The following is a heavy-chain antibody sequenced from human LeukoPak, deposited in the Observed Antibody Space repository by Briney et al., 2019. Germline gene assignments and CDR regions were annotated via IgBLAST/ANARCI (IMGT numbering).Heavy chain of an antibody. D-gene: IGHD6-13*01. CDR2: INHSGST. CDR3: AREVGQAGYSSSWEQFYYYYYYMDV. CDR1: GGSFSGYY. J-gene: IGHJ6*03. Sequence: PSETLSLTCAVYGGSFSGYYWSWIRQPPGKGLEWIGEINHSGSTNYNPSLKSRVTISVDTSKNQFSLKLSSVTAADTAVYYCAREVGQAGYSSSWEQFYYYYYYMDVWGKGTTVTVSS. V-gene: IGHV4-34*01.